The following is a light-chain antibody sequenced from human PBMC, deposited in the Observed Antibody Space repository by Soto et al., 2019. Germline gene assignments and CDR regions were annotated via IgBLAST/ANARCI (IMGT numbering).Light chain of an antibody. Sequence: DIQMTQSPSTLSASVGDRVTITCRASQSISSWLAWYQLKPGKAPKLLIYQASNLQSGVTSRFRGSGSGTELTLTISSLQPDDFATYYCQQYNSYPWAFGQGTKVEIK. CDR2: QAS. CDR3: QQYNSYPWA. CDR1: QSISSW. J-gene: IGKJ1*01. V-gene: IGKV1-5*03.